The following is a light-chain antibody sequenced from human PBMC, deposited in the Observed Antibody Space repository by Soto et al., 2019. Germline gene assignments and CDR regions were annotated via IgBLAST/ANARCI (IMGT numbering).Light chain of an antibody. V-gene: IGKV1-5*03. Sequence: DIQRTHFPPTLLASVVDRVTITSRASQSISTWLAWYQQKPGKAPKLLIYKASSLESGVPSRFSGSGSGTEFTLTISSLQPDDFATYYCQHYNSYSEAFGQGTKVDI. CDR1: QSISTW. J-gene: IGKJ1*01. CDR2: KAS. CDR3: QHYNSYSEA.